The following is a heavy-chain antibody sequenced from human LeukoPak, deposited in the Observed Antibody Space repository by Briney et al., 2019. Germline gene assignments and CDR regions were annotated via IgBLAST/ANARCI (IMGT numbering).Heavy chain of an antibody. J-gene: IGHJ5*02. Sequence: PSQTLSLTCAVSGGSFSGFYWGWIRQAPGKGLQWIGEINHSGSTNYNPSLKSRVTISVDTSKNQFSLKLSSVTAADTAVYYCASSGGPINWFDPWGQGTLVTVSS. V-gene: IGHV4-34*01. CDR1: GGSFSGFY. D-gene: IGHD2-15*01. CDR2: INHSGST. CDR3: ASSGGPINWFDP.